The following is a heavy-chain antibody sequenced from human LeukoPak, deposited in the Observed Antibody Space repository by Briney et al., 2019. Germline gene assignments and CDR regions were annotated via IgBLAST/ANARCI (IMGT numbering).Heavy chain of an antibody. CDR3: AKSLGNIVVVTVVS. CDR2: ISGSGDST. J-gene: IGHJ5*02. CDR1: GFSFSSSA. V-gene: IGHV3-23*01. D-gene: IGHD2-21*02. Sequence: GGSLRLSCAASGFSFSSSAMHWVRQAPGKGLEWVSGISGSGDSTYYADSVKGRFTISRDNSKNTLYLQMNNLRAQDTAVYYCAKSLGNIVVVTVVSWGQGTLVTVSS.